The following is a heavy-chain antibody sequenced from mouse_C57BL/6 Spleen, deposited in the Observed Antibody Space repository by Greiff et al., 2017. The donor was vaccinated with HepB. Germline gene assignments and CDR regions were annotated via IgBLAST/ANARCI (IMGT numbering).Heavy chain of an antibody. CDR2: ISDGGSYT. CDR3: ARDWDDGYPWVAY. V-gene: IGHV5-4*01. J-gene: IGHJ3*01. D-gene: IGHD2-3*01. CDR1: GFTFSSYA. Sequence: DVQLVESGGGLVKPGGSLKLSCAASGFTFSSYAMSWVRQTPEKRLEWVATISDGGSYTYYPDNVKGRFTISRDNAKNNLYLQMSHLKSEDTAMYYWARDWDDGYPWVAYWGQGTLVTVSA.